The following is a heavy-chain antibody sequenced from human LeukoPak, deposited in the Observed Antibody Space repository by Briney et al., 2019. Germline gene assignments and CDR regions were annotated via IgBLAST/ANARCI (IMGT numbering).Heavy chain of an antibody. J-gene: IGHJ4*02. V-gene: IGHV1-18*01. CDR1: GYTFTSYG. CDR2: ISTYNGNT. D-gene: IGHD2-2*01. Sequence: ASVTVSFKASGYTFTSYGISWVRQAPGQGLEWMGWISTYNGNTNYAQKLQGRVTMTTDTSTSTAYMELRSLRSGDTAVYYCAVRIPAATTLDYWGQGTLVTVSS. CDR3: AVRIPAATTLDY.